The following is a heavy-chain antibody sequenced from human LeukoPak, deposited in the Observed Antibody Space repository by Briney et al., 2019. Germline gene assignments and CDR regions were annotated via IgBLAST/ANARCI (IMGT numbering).Heavy chain of an antibody. CDR1: GFTFGDYA. CDR3: CGGYQSEGYFFPY. V-gene: IGHV3-49*04. D-gene: IGHD3-16*02. CDR2: IRSKAYGGTA. J-gene: IGHJ4*02. Sequence: PGGSLRLSCTASGFTFGDYAMSWVRQAPGKGLEWVSFIRSKAYGGTAEYAASVKGRFTISRDDSKSIAYLQMNSLKSEDTAMYYCCGGYQSEGYFFPYWGQGTLVTVSS.